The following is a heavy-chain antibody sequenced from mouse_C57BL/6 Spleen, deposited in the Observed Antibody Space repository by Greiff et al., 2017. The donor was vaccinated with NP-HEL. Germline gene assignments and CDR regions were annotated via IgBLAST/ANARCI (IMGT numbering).Heavy chain of an antibody. CDR3: ARLGELGAYYYAMDY. Sequence: VQLQQPGAELVRPGSSVKLSCKASGYTFTSYWMHWVKQRPIQGLEWIGNIDPSDSETHYNQKFKDKATLTVDKSSSTAYMQLSSLTSEDSAVYYCARLGELGAYYYAMDYWGQGTSVTVSS. V-gene: IGHV1-52*01. D-gene: IGHD4-1*01. CDR1: GYTFTSYW. CDR2: IDPSDSET. J-gene: IGHJ4*01.